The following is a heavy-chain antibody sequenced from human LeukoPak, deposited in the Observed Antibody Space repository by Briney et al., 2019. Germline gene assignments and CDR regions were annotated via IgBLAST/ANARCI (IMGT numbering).Heavy chain of an antibody. J-gene: IGHJ5*02. V-gene: IGHV1-2*02. CDR2: INPNSGGT. CDR1: GYTLTGYY. D-gene: IGHD6-25*01. CDR3: ARDPRVIRQRGNNWFDP. Sequence: GASVKVSCKASGYTLTGYYMHWVRQAPGQGLEWMGWINPNSGGTNYAQKFQGRVTMTRDTSISTAYMELSRLRSDDTAVYYCARDPRVIRQRGNNWFDPWGQGTLVTVSS.